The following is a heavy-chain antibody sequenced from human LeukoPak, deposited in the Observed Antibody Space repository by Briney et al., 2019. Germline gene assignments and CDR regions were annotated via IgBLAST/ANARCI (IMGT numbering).Heavy chain of an antibody. Sequence: GGSLRLSCAASGFTFSSHWMSWVRQAPGKGLEWVATIKKDGSEKNYVDSVKGRFTTSRDNAKNSLYLQMNSLRGEDTAVYYCARTSGLRFLWRTHYYYYYMDVWGKGTTVTVSS. CDR1: GFTFSSHW. J-gene: IGHJ6*03. CDR2: IKKDGSEK. V-gene: IGHV3-7*01. D-gene: IGHD3-3*01. CDR3: ARTSGLRFLWRTHYYYYYMDV.